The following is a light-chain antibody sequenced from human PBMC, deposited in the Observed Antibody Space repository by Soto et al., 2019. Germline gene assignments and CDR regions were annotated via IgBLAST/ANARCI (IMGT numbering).Light chain of an antibody. CDR3: SSSTISDIVYV. CDR2: EFN. Sequence: QSALTQPDSVSGSPGQSITISCTGTSSDFVNYDVVSWYQHHPGKAPQLLIFEFNNRPSGVSSRFSGSKSGSSAFLSISGFQDDDEDHYYCSSSTISDIVYVFGTGTQVTVL. J-gene: IGLJ1*01. CDR1: SSDFVNYDV. V-gene: IGLV2-14*02.